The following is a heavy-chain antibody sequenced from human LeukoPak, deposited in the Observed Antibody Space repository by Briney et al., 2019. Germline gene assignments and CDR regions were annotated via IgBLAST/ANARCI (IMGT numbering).Heavy chain of an antibody. CDR3: AKYGGHPLPHYYLDY. V-gene: IGHV3-23*01. CDR1: GFTVSSYA. CDR2: IIDDGHTT. Sequence: GGSLSLACAASGFTVSSYAMSWVRQAPGKGLEWVSLIIDDGHTTSYADSVKGRFTISRDNSKNTLFLQMNSLRAEDTAVYYCAKYGGHPLPHYYLDYWGQGTQVTVSS. J-gene: IGHJ4*02. D-gene: IGHD3-16*01.